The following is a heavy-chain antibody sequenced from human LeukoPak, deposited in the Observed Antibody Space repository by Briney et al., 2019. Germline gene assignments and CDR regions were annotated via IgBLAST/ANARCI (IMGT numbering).Heavy chain of an antibody. CDR1: GFTFSNYN. CDR3: AKDDAGITMVRGVIAAFDI. J-gene: IGHJ3*02. CDR2: ISSSGSYI. V-gene: IGHV3-21*01. D-gene: IGHD3-10*01. Sequence: GGSLRLSCAASGFTFSNYNMNWVRQAPGKGLEWVSSISSSGSYIYYADSVKGRFTISRDNARKSLYLQMNSLRAEDTAVYYCAKDDAGITMVRGVIAAFDIWGQGTMVTVSS.